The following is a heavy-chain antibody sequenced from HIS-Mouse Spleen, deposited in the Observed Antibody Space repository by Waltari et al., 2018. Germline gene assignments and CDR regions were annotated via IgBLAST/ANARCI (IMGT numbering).Heavy chain of an antibody. V-gene: IGHV4-34*01. J-gene: IGHJ4*02. D-gene: IGHD1-26*01. CDR2: ITHSVRT. Sequence: QVQLQQWGAGLLNPSETLSLTCALDGGSFSGYYWSWIRQPPGKGLEWIGEITHSVRTNYNPSLKSRVTISVDTSKNQFSLKLSSVTAADTAVYYCARMGPASGSYGDYWGQGTLVTVSS. CDR1: GGSFSGYY. CDR3: ARMGPASGSYGDY.